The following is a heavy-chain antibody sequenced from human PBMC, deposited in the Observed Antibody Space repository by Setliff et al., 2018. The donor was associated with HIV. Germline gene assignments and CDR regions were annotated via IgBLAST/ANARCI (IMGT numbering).Heavy chain of an antibody. CDR3: ARRIAPGWWGGNSGDAFDL. CDR1: GYTFTSYY. CDR2: ISAYNGNT. D-gene: IGHD2-21*02. Sequence: ASVKVSCKASGYTFTSYYMHWVRQAPGQGLEWMGWISAYNGNTNHAQKLQGRVTMTTDTSTSTAYMELRSLRSDDTAVYYCARRIAPGWWGGNSGDAFDLWGQGTMVT. V-gene: IGHV1-18*04. J-gene: IGHJ3*01.